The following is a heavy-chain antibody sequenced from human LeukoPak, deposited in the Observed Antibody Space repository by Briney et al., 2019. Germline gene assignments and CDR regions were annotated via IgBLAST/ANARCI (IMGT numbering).Heavy chain of an antibody. V-gene: IGHV3-30*04. J-gene: IGHJ6*04. Sequence: GGCVSLPRAASVFTFSSYAMHWVRQAPAKGLEWVAVISYDGSNKYYADSAKGRFTISRDNSKNTLYLQMNSLRAEDTAVYYCARDECSSTSCYLRYGMDVWGKGTTVTVSS. CDR1: VFTFSSYA. D-gene: IGHD2-2*01. CDR2: ISYDGSNK. CDR3: ARDECSSTSCYLRYGMDV.